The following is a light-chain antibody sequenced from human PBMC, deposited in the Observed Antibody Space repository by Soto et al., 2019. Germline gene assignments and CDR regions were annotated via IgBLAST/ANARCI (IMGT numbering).Light chain of an antibody. J-gene: IGKJ1*01. CDR1: QSVSSN. CDR3: QQYNNWPWT. CDR2: GAS. V-gene: IGKV3-15*01. Sequence: EIVMTQSPAILSVSPGERATLSCRASQSVSSNLAWYQQKPGQAPRLLIYGASTRATGIPARFGGSRSGTEFTLTISSLQSEDFAVYYWQQYNNWPWTFGQGTKVEIK.